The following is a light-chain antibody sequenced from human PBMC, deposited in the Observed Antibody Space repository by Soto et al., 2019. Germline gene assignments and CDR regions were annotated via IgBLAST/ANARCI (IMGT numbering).Light chain of an antibody. Sequence: AIRMTQSPSSFSASPGDRVTISCRASQGIRTYLAWYQQKPGRAPNLLIHGAITLQSGVPSRFSGSGSGTDFTLTISSLQSEDFATYYCQQYDRYPHTFGPGTKVDFK. V-gene: IGKV1-8*01. CDR1: QGIRTY. CDR2: GAI. J-gene: IGKJ3*01. CDR3: QQYDRYPHT.